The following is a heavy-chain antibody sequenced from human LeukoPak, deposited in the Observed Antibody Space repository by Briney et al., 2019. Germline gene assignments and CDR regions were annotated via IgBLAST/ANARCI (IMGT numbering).Heavy chain of an antibody. D-gene: IGHD3-3*01. CDR1: GFTFSDYY. CDR3: AKDTSFGSGYPLFDY. V-gene: IGHV3-11*05. Sequence: TPGGSLRLSCAASGFTFSDYYMSWIRQAPGKGLEWVSYISSSSSYTNYADSAKGRFTISRDNAKNSLYLQMNSLRAEDTALYYCAKDTSFGSGYPLFDYWGQGTLVTVSS. CDR2: ISSSSSYT. J-gene: IGHJ4*02.